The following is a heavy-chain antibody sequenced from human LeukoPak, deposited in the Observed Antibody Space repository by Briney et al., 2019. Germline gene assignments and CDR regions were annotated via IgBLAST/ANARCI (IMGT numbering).Heavy chain of an antibody. Sequence: PSETLSLTCTVSGDSFSSSSSSWGWIRQPPEKGLEWIGNVYHSGSTYYNPSLMSRVTISVDTSKKQFSLKLNSVTAADTAVYYCVRLYDSGGLYFYYYMDVWGKGTTVTVSS. CDR1: GDSFSSSSSS. J-gene: IGHJ6*03. CDR3: VRLYDSGGLYFYYYMDV. D-gene: IGHD3-22*01. V-gene: IGHV4-39*01. CDR2: VYHSGST.